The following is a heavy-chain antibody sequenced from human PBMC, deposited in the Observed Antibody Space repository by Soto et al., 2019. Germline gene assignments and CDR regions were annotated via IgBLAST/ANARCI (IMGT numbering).Heavy chain of an antibody. D-gene: IGHD6-13*01. CDR2: ISYDGSNK. Sequence: GVSLRLSCAASGFTFSSYAMHWVRQAPGKGLEWVAVISYDGSNKYYADSVKGRFTISRDNSKNTLYLQMNSLRAEDTAVYYCAKIPGIAAPAPVCWGQGTLVTVSS. CDR3: AKIPGIAAPAPVC. V-gene: IGHV3-30*18. CDR1: GFTFSSYA. J-gene: IGHJ4*02.